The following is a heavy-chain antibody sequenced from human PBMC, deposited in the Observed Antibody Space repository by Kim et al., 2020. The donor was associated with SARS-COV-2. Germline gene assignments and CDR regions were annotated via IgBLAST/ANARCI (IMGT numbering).Heavy chain of an antibody. J-gene: IGHJ4*02. V-gene: IGHV3-30*07. Sequence: ADSVTGRFTISRDNSKNTLYLQMNSLRAEDTAVYYCARDQSAGYSSSWNDYWGQGTLVTVSS. D-gene: IGHD6-13*01. CDR3: ARDQSAGYSSSWNDY.